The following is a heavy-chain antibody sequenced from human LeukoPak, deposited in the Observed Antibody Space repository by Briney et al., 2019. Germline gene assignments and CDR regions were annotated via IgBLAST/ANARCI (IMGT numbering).Heavy chain of an antibody. V-gene: IGHV3-15*01. CDR2: IKSKTDGGTT. J-gene: IGHJ4*02. CDR1: GFTFSNAW. D-gene: IGHD1-7*01. Sequence: PGGSLRLSCAASGFTFSNAWMSWVRQAPGKGLEWVGRIKSKTDGGTTDYAAPVKGRFTISRDDSKNTLYLQMNSLKTEDTAVYYCTTLTGTSPNDFDYWGQGTLVIVSS. CDR3: TTLTGTSPNDFDY.